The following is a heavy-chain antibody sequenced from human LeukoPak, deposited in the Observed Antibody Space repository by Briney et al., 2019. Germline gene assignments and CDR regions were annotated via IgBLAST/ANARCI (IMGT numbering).Heavy chain of an antibody. CDR3: ARPGLYCSSTSCYNAFDI. D-gene: IGHD2-2*02. Sequence: GESLKISCKGSRYSFTSYWIGWVRQMPGKGLEWMGIVYPGDSDTRYSPSFQGQVTISADKSISTAYLQWSSLKASDTAMYYCARPGLYCSSTSCYNAFDIWGQGTMVTVSS. CDR1: RYSFTSYW. CDR2: VYPGDSDT. J-gene: IGHJ3*02. V-gene: IGHV5-51*01.